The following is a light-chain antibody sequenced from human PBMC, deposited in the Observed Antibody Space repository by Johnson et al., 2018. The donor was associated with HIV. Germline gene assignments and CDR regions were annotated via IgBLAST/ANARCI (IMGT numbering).Light chain of an antibody. J-gene: IGLJ1*01. CDR3: GTWDTGLSAGV. Sequence: QSVLTQPPSVSAAPGQKVTVSCSGSSSNIGNNFVSWFRQLPLRAPKVLIYDNNKRPSGIPDRFSGSKSGTSATLGITGLQTGDEADYYCGTWDTGLSAGVFGTGTKVTVL. CDR2: DNN. V-gene: IGLV1-51*01. CDR1: SSNIGNNF.